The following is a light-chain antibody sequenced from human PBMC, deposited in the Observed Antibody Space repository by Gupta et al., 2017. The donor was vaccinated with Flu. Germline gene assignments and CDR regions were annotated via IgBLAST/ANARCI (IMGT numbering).Light chain of an antibody. CDR2: VAS. CDR3: QQRDSSPRT. J-gene: IGKJ2*01. Sequence: DIQMTQSPSSLSASVGDRVTITCRASQTIYNYLNWYQQKPGKAPKLPLYVASRLLSRVPSRFSGRASRRAFTLIINMLQPKAFTTSYCQQRDSSPRTFGPGTKLEIK. CDR1: QTIYNY. V-gene: IGKV1-39*01.